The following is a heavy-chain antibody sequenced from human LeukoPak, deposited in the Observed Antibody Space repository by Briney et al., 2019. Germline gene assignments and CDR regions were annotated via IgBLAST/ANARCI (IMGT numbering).Heavy chain of an antibody. CDR1: GGPISSYY. J-gene: IGHJ6*03. CDR2: IYYSGST. Sequence: SETLSLTCTVSGGPISSYYWSWIRQPPGKGLEWIGYIYYSGSTNYNPSLKSRVTISVDTSKNQFSLKLSSVTAADTAVYYCARVTMVRGVIIKPDYYYYYMDVWGKGTTVTISS. D-gene: IGHD3-10*01. CDR3: ARVTMVRGVIIKPDYYYYYMDV. V-gene: IGHV4-59*12.